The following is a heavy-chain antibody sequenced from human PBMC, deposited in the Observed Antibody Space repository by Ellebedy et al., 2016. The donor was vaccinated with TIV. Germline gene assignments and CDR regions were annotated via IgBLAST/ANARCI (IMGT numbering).Heavy chain of an antibody. J-gene: IGHJ4*02. Sequence: GESLKISCAASGFTFNSYSMNWVRQAPGKGLQWVSYISPTANTIYYADSVKGRFTISRDNAKNSLYLQMNSLRAEDTAVYYCARTPGGFSWRGSVYYFDYWGQGALVTVSS. V-gene: IGHV3-48*04. CDR3: ARTPGGFSWRGSVYYFDY. CDR1: GFTFNSYS. D-gene: IGHD3-10*01. CDR2: ISPTANTI.